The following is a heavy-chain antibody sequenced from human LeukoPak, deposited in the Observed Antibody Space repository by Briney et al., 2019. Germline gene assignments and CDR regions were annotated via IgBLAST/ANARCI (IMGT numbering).Heavy chain of an antibody. CDR2: IWYDGSNK. CDR1: GFTFSSYG. D-gene: IGHD6-13*01. Sequence: GRSLRLSCAASGFTFSSYGMHWVRQAPGKGLEWVAVIWYDGSNKYYADSVKGRFTISRDNSKNTLYLQMNSLRAEDTAVYYCAKALPGTLNGFDYWGQGTLVTVSS. V-gene: IGHV3-33*06. CDR3: AKALPGTLNGFDY. J-gene: IGHJ4*02.